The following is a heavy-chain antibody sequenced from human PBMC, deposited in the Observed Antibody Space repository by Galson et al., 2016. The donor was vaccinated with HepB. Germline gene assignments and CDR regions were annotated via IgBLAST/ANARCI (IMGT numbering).Heavy chain of an antibody. CDR1: GVSISSGGFS. Sequence: TLSLTCAVSGVSISSGGFSWNWIRQSPGKGLEWIGYIYENGGASYNPSLNNRVAMSVDRSKNHFSLNLTSVTAADTAVYFCARGRYYYFDFWGQGALVTVSS. V-gene: IGHV4-30-2*06. CDR3: ARGRYYYFDF. D-gene: IGHD1-26*01. J-gene: IGHJ4*02. CDR2: IYENGGA.